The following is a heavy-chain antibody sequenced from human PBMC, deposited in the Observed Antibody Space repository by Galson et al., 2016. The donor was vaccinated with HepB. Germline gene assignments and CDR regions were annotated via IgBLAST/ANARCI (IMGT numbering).Heavy chain of an antibody. CDR2: VHPDDSDT. J-gene: IGHJ4*02. Sequence: QSGAEVKKPGESLKISCKGSGSSFTNYWIGWVRQMPGKGLEWMGMVHPDDSDTKYSPSFQGQVTMSADKSISTADLQWSSLKASDTAMYYCARFSGRGWGSVDYWGQGTLVTVSS. CDR1: GSSFTNYW. V-gene: IGHV5-51*01. D-gene: IGHD6-19*01. CDR3: ARFSGRGWGSVDY.